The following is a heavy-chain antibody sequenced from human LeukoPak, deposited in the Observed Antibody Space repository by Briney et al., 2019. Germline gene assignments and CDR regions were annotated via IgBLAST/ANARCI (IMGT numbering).Heavy chain of an antibody. Sequence: ASVKVSCKASGYTFTSYDINWVRQATGQGLEWMGWMNPNSGNTGYAQKFQGRVTITRNTSISTAYMELSSLRSEDTAVYYCARGGYSYGLWHYYFDYWGQGTLVTVSS. J-gene: IGHJ4*02. D-gene: IGHD5-18*01. CDR1: GYTFTSYD. CDR3: ARGGYSYGLWHYYFDY. CDR2: MNPNSGNT. V-gene: IGHV1-8*03.